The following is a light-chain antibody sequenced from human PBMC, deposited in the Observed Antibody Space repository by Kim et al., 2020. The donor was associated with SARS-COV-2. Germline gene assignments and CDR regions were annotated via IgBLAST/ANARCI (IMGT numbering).Light chain of an antibody. CDR3: NSRDSSGNRGV. J-gene: IGLJ2*01. CDR1: SLRSYY. CDR2: GKN. V-gene: IGLV3-19*01. Sequence: SSELTQDPAVSVALGQTVRITCQGDSLRSYYASWYQQKPGQAPVRVIYGKNNRPSGIPDRFSGSSSGNTASLTITGAQAEDEADYYCNSRDSSGNRGVFGGGTQLTVL.